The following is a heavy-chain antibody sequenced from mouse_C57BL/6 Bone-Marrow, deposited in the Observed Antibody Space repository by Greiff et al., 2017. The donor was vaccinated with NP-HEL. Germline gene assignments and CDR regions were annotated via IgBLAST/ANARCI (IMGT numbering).Heavy chain of an antibody. Sequence: EVQRVESGPGLVKPSQSLSLTCSVTGYSITSGYYWNWIRQFPGNKLEWMGYISYDGSNNYNPSLKNRISITRDTSKNQFFLKLNSVTTEDTATYYCAREDGNLAWFAYWGQGTLVTVSA. J-gene: IGHJ3*01. D-gene: IGHD2-1*01. V-gene: IGHV3-6*01. CDR2: ISYDGSN. CDR3: AREDGNLAWFAY. CDR1: GYSITSGYY.